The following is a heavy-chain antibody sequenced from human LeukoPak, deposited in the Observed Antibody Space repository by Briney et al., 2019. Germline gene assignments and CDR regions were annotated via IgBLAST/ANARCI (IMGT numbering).Heavy chain of an antibody. CDR1: GYSISSGYY. Sequence: SETLSLTCAVSGYSISSGYYWGWIRQPPGKGLEWIGSIYHSGSTYYNPSLKSRVTISVDTSKNQFSLKLSSVPAADTAVYYCARHDQLLSHSWFEYSGQGTLVTVSS. J-gene: IGHJ4*02. CDR3: ARHDQLLSHSWFEY. D-gene: IGHD2-2*01. CDR2: IYHSGST. V-gene: IGHV4-38-2*01.